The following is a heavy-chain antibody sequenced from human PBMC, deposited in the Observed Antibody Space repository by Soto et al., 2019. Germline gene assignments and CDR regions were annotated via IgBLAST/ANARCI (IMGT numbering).Heavy chain of an antibody. CDR1: GCTFRNNG. D-gene: IGHD6-19*01. CDR2: IDNDGSSR. J-gene: IGHJ4*02. Sequence: SPSLSSAPSGCTFRNNGRPWTRQCPGKGLVWVSRIDNDGSSRDYADSVKGRFTISRDNAKNTLYLEMSSLRAEDTAVSYCAPGSGWYRPDYWGQGTLVTVSS. V-gene: IGHV3-74*01. CDR3: APGSGWYRPDY.